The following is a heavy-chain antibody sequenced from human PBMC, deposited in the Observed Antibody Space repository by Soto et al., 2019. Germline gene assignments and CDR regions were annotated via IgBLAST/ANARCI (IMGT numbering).Heavy chain of an antibody. Sequence: EVQLVESGGGLVKPGGSLRLSCAASGFTFSNAWMSWIRQAPGKGLEWVGRIKSTTDGGTTDYAAPVKGRFTISRDDSKNTLYLQMNSLKTEDTAVYYCTTGYAVAGNQDVDYWGQGTLVTVSS. CDR1: GFTFSNAW. J-gene: IGHJ4*02. D-gene: IGHD6-19*01. V-gene: IGHV3-15*01. CDR2: IKSTTDGGTT. CDR3: TTGYAVAGNQDVDY.